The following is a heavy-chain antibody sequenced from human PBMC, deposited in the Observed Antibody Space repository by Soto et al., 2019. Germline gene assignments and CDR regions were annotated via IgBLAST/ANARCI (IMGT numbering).Heavy chain of an antibody. Sequence: SETLSLTCTVSGGSISSYYWSWIRQPPGKGLEWIGYIYYSGSTNYNPSLKSRVTISVDTSKNQFSLKLSSVTAADTAVYYCAIPLKINCSGGSCYGILPDYWGQGTLVTVSS. CDR3: AIPLKINCSGGSCYGILPDY. CDR2: IYYSGST. J-gene: IGHJ4*02. D-gene: IGHD2-15*01. CDR1: GGSISSYY. V-gene: IGHV4-59*01.